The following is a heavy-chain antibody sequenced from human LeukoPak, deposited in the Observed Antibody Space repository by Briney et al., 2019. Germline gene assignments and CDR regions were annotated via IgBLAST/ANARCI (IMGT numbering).Heavy chain of an antibody. J-gene: IGHJ4*02. CDR3: ARRGSWIKALDY. CDR2: IKSDGSST. V-gene: IGHV3-74*01. D-gene: IGHD2-2*03. CDR1: GFTFSSYW. Sequence: GGSLRLSCAASGFTFSSYWMHWVRQAPGKGLVWVSRIKSDGSSTSYAGSVKGRFTISRDNAKNTLYLQMNSLRAEDTAVYYCARRGSWIKALDYWGQGTLVTVSS.